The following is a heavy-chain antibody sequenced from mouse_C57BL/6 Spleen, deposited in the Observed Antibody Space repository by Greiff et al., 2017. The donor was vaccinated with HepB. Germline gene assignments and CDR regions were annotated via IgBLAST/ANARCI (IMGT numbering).Heavy chain of an antibody. J-gene: IGHJ2*01. D-gene: IGHD1-1*01. V-gene: IGHV1-50*01. CDR2: IDPSDSYT. Sequence: QVQLQQPGAELVKPGASVKLSCKASGYTFTSYWMQWVKQRPGQGLEWIGKIDPSDSYTNYNQKFKDMATLTVDTSSSTAYMQLSSLTSEDSAVYYCARLKVVPLDYWGQGTTLTVAS. CDR1: GYTFTSYW. CDR3: ARLKVVPLDY.